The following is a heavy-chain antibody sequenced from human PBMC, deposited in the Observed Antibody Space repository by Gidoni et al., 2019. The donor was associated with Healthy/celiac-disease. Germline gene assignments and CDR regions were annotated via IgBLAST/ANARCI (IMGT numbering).Heavy chain of an antibody. V-gene: IGHV1-2*02. CDR1: GYTFTGYY. Sequence: QVQLVQSGAEVKKPGASVKVSCKASGYTFTGYYMHWVRQAPGQGLEWMGWINPNSGGTNYAQKFQGRVTMTRDTSISTAYMELSRLRSDDTAVYYCATQYYDFWSGYYQYYYYGMDVWGQGTTVTVSS. CDR3: ATQYYDFWSGYYQYYYYGMDV. D-gene: IGHD3-3*01. J-gene: IGHJ6*02. CDR2: INPNSGGT.